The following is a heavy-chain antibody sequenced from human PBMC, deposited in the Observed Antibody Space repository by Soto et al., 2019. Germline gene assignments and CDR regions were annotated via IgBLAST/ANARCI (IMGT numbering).Heavy chain of an antibody. J-gene: IGHJ3*02. V-gene: IGHV1-2*04. CDR2: INPHSGGT. Sequence: QVQLVQSGAEVKKPGASVKVSCKASGYTFHDYYIHWVRRAPGQGLEWMGWINPHSGGTKYPQKFQGWVTMTRDTSINTAYMELSRLKSDDTAVYYCARDRAVAVGDGFIIWGQGTMVTVTS. D-gene: IGHD6-19*01. CDR3: ARDRAVAVGDGFII. CDR1: GYTFHDYY.